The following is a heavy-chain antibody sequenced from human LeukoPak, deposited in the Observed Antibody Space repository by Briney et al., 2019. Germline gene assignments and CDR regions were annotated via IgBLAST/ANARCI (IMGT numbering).Heavy chain of an antibody. Sequence: GGSLRLSGAASGFTFSSYAMSWFRQAPGKGLKWVSAISGSGGSTYYADSVKGRFTISRDNSKNTLYLQMNSLRAEDTAVYYCAKSLRVVPAAIRGNWFDPWGQGTLVTVSS. CDR1: GFTFSSYA. V-gene: IGHV3-23*01. J-gene: IGHJ5*02. D-gene: IGHD2-2*01. CDR2: ISGSGGST. CDR3: AKSLRVVPAAIRGNWFDP.